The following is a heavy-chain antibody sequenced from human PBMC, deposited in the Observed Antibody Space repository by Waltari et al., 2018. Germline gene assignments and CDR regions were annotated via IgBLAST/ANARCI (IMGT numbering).Heavy chain of an antibody. CDR1: GGTFSSYA. J-gene: IGHJ5*02. Sequence: QVQLVQSGAEVKKPGSSVKVSCKASGGTFSSYAISWVRQAPGQGLEWMGRIIPIFGTANYAQKFQGRVTITADKSTSTAYMELSSLRSEDTAVYYCARDSSDFWSGWMNWFDPWGQGTLVTVSS. CDR3: ARDSSDFWSGWMNWFDP. CDR2: IIPIFGTA. D-gene: IGHD3-3*01. V-gene: IGHV1-69*13.